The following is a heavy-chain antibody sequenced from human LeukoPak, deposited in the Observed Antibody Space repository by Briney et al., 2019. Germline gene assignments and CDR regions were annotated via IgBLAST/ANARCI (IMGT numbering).Heavy chain of an antibody. CDR2: IYYSGST. CDR1: GGSISSSSYY. Sequence: PSETLSLTCTVSGGSISSSSYYWGWIRQPPGKGLEWIGSIYYSGSTYYNPSLKSRVTISVDTSKNQFSLKLSSVTAADTAVYYCARADGSGRKPHWFDPWGQGTLVTVSS. CDR3: ARADGSGRKPHWFDP. J-gene: IGHJ5*02. V-gene: IGHV4-39*07. D-gene: IGHD6-19*01.